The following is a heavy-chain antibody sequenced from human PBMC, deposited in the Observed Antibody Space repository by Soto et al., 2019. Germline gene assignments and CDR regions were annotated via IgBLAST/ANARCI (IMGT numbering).Heavy chain of an antibody. CDR2: ISYDGSNK. V-gene: IGHV3-30-3*01. D-gene: IGHD2-15*01. J-gene: IGHJ4*02. CDR3: ARGGYGGKPLDY. Sequence: QVQLVESGGGVVQPGRSLRLSCAASGFTFSSYAMHWVRQAPGKGLEWVAVISYDGSNKYYADSVKGRFTISRDNSKNTLYLQMNSRRAEDTAVYYCARGGYGGKPLDYWGQGTLVTVSS. CDR1: GFTFSSYA.